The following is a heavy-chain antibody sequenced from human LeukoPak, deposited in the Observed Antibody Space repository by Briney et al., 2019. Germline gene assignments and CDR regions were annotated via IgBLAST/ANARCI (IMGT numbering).Heavy chain of an antibody. V-gene: IGHV3-7*03. D-gene: IGHD1-26*01. CDR1: GFTFSSDW. CDR3: AKDMRRYSSQGAFDI. J-gene: IGHJ3*02. CDR2: IKQDGSEK. Sequence: PGGCLRLSCAASGFTFSSDWMSSGRQAPGKGLERVANIKQDGSEKYYVDSVNGRFTISRDNAKNSLYLQMNSRRAEDTALYYCAKDMRRYSSQGAFDIWGQGTMVTVSS.